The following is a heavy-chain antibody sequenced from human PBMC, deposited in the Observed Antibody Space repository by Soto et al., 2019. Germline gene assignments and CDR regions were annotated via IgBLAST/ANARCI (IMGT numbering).Heavy chain of an antibody. J-gene: IGHJ4*02. CDR2: IWDDGSNK. V-gene: IGHV3-33*01. D-gene: IGHD6-19*01. CDR1: GFTFSSYG. Sequence: QVQLVESGGGVVQPGRSLRLSCAASGFTFSSYGMHWVRQAPGKGLEWVAVIWDDGSNKYYADSVKGRFTISRDNSKNTLWLQRNRLRAEDTAVYYCASDRYSSGWYDLDYWGQGTLVTVSS. CDR3: ASDRYSSGWYDLDY.